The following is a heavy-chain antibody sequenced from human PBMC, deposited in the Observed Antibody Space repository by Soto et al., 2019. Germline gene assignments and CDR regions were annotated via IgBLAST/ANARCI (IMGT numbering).Heavy chain of an antibody. CDR3: ARSRLSDIVLMVYAIVDY. D-gene: IGHD2-8*01. V-gene: IGHV1-46*01. CDR2: INPSGGST. CDR1: GYTFTSYY. Sequence: GASVKVSCKASGYTFTSYYIHWVRQAPGQGLEWMGIINPSGGSTSYAQKFQGRVTMTRDTSTSTVYMELSSLRSEDTAVYYCARSRLSDIVLMVYAIVDYWGQGTLVTVSS. J-gene: IGHJ4*02.